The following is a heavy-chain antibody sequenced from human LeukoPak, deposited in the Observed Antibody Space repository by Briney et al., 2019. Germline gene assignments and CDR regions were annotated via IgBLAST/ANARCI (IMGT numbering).Heavy chain of an antibody. CDR2: IWYDGSNK. Sequence: GGSLRLSCAASGFTFSSYGMHWVRQAPGKGLEWVAVIWYDGSNKYYADSVKGRFTISRDNSKNTLYLQMNSLRAEDTAVYYCARGGYSSSFYPYYYYMDVWGKGTTVTVSS. CDR1: GFTFSSYG. V-gene: IGHV3-33*01. CDR3: ARGGYSSSFYPYYYYMDV. D-gene: IGHD6-13*01. J-gene: IGHJ6*03.